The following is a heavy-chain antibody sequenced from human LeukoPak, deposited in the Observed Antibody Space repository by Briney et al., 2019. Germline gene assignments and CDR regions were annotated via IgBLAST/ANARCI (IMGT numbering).Heavy chain of an antibody. D-gene: IGHD3-10*01. CDR2: ISGSGGST. CDR1: GFTFSSYA. J-gene: IGHJ6*03. Sequence: GGSLRLSCAASGFTFSSYAMSWVRQAPGKGLEWVSAISGSGGSTYYADSVKGRFTISRDNSKNTLYLQMNSLRAEDTAVYYCAKKRGGGPWVYYYYMDVWGKGTTVTVSS. V-gene: IGHV3-23*01. CDR3: AKKRGGGPWVYYYYMDV.